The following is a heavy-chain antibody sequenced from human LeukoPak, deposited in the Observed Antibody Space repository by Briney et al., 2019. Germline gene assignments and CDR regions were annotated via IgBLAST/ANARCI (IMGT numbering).Heavy chain of an antibody. CDR2: ISSSSSYI. J-gene: IGHJ4*02. V-gene: IGHV3-21*01. D-gene: IGHD3-16*01. Sequence: GGSLRLSCAASGFTFSSYSMNWVRQAPGKGLEWVSSISSSSSYIYYADSVKGRFTISRDNARNSLYLRMNSLRAEDTAVYYCASWGAFGYFDYWGQGTLVTVSS. CDR1: GFTFSSYS. CDR3: ASWGAFGYFDY.